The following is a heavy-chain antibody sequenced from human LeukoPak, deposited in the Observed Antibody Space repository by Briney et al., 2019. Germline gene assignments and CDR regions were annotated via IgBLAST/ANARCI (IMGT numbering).Heavy chain of an antibody. J-gene: IGHJ6*02. CDR3: ARGSEWELRTGLGMDV. CDR2: ISYDGSNK. Sequence: GRSLRLSCAASGFTFSSYAMHWVHQAPGKGLEWVAVISYDGSNKYYADSVKGRFTISRDNSKNTLYLQMNSLRAEDTAVYYCARGSEWELRTGLGMDVWGQGTTVTVSS. D-gene: IGHD1-26*01. V-gene: IGHV3-30-3*01. CDR1: GFTFSSYA.